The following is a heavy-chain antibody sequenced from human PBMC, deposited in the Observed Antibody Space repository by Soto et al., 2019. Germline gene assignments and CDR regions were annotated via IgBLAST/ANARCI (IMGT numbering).Heavy chain of an antibody. CDR1: GFTFSSYA. J-gene: IGHJ6*02. V-gene: IGHV3-23*01. CDR3: AKHRRAYNWNSEKNYYYGMDV. D-gene: IGHD1-7*01. Sequence: EVQLLESGGGLVQPGGSLRLSCAASGFTFSSYAMSWVRQAPGKGLEWVSAISGSGGSTYYADSVKGRFTISRDNSKNTLYQQMNSLRAENTAVYYCAKHRRAYNWNSEKNYYYGMDVWGQGTTVTVSS. CDR2: ISGSGGST.